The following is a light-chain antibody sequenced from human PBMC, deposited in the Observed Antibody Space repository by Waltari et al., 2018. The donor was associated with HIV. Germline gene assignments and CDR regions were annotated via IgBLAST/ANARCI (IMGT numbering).Light chain of an antibody. J-gene: IGLJ3*02. CDR1: SRDVGGYKS. CDR3: SSYTTDSTLV. CDR2: EVT. V-gene: IGLV2-14*01. Sequence: QSALTQPASVSGSPGQSITISCTGTSRDVGGYKSVSWYQHLPGKAPKLMIYEVTNRPSGVSDRFSGSKSGNTASLTISGLQAEDEADYYCSSYTTDSTLVFGAGTKLTVL.